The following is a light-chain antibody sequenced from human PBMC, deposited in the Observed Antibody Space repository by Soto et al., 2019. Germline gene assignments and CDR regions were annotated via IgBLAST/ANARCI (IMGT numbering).Light chain of an antibody. CDR1: ESVASSY. CDR2: GAS. CDR3: QQYGSSPWA. V-gene: IGKV3-20*01. J-gene: IGKJ1*01. Sequence: EIVLTQSPGTLSFSPGERSGLSGRSSESVASSYLAWYQQKPGQAPRLLIYGASSRATGIPDRFSGRGSGTDFTLTISRLEPEDFAVYYCQQYGSSPWAFGPGTKVDIK.